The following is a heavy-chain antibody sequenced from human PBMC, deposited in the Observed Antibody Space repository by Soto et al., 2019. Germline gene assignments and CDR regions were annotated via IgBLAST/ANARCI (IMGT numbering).Heavy chain of an antibody. CDR3: AHIYCFGADWHPNPDVDS. J-gene: IGHJ5*01. V-gene: IGHV2-5*02. CDR1: GFSLSTTEEG. D-gene: IGHD2-15*01. CDR2: IYWDDDK. Sequence: QITLKESGPTLVKPTQTLTLTCTFSGFSLSTTEEGVGWIRQPPGKAPEWLALIYWDDDKRYSPSLKTRLTIPKDTSKNQVVLTVSIGASVDAATYYGAHIYCFGADWHPNPDVDSWGQGILVTVSS.